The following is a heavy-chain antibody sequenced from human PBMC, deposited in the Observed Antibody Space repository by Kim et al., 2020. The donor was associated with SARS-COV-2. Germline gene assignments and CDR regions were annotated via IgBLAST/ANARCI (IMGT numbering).Heavy chain of an antibody. Sequence: TSAQGFTGRFVFSLDTSVSTAYLQITSLKAEDTAVYYCAREEVFEYYFGYWGQGTLVTVSS. V-gene: IGHV7-4-1*02. CDR3: AREEVFEYYFGY. J-gene: IGHJ4*02. D-gene: IGHD3-3*01.